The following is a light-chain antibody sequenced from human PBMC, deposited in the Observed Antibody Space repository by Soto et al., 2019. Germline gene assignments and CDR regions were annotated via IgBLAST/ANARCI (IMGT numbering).Light chain of an antibody. J-gene: IGKJ1*01. V-gene: IGKV1-5*03. CDR2: KAS. CDR1: QSISSW. CDR3: QQYASYPWT. Sequence: DIQMTQSPSTLSASVGDRVTITCRASQSISSWLAWYQQKPGKAPKLLIYKASSLESGVPSRFSGSGSGTEFTLTISSLQPGDSATFYCQQYASYPWTFGRGTKVDIK.